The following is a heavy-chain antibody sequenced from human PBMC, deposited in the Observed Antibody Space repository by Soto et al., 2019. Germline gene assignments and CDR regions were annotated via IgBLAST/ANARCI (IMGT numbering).Heavy chain of an antibody. D-gene: IGHD2-2*01. Sequence: KTSETLSLTCTVSGGSISSYYWSWIRQPAGKGLEWIGRIYTSGSANYNPSLKSRVTMSVDTSKNQFSLKLSSVTAADTAVYYCARGPAKRPVWCSSTSCPRGGWFDPWGQGTLVTVSS. CDR2: IYTSGSA. CDR3: ARGPAKRPVWCSSTSCPRGGWFDP. CDR1: GGSISSYY. J-gene: IGHJ5*02. V-gene: IGHV4-4*07.